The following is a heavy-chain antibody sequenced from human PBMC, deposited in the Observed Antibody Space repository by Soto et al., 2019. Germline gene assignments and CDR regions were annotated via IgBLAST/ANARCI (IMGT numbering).Heavy chain of an antibody. J-gene: IGHJ6*02. CDR2: IIPSFGTA. V-gene: IGHV1-69*01. D-gene: IGHD2-2*01. CDR3: ARGRGDCSSTSCYPNYYDDGMDG. Sequence: QVQLVQSGAEVKKPGSSVKVSCKASGGTFSSYAISWVRQAPGQGLEWMGGIIPSFGTANYAQKFQGRVTITADESTSKAYKELRSLRSDDMAVYYCARGRGDCSSTSCYPNYYDDGMDGWGQGTTVTVSS. CDR1: GGTFSSYA.